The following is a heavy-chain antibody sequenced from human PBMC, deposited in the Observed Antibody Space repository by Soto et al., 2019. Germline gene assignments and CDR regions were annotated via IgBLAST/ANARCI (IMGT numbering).Heavy chain of an antibody. CDR1: GFTFSSYA. CDR3: EKGDGSSSWYGYC. D-gene: IGHD6-13*01. V-gene: IGHV3-23*01. J-gene: IGHJ1*01. CDR2: ISGSGGST. Sequence: GWSMRLCCAASGFTFSSYAMSWVRQAPGKGLEWVSAISGSGGSTYYADSVKGRFTISRDNSKNTLYLQMNSLRAEDTAVYYCEKGDGSSSWYGYCWGQRFLVTVSS.